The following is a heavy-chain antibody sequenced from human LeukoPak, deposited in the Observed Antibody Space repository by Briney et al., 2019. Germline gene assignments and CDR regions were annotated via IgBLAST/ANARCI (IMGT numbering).Heavy chain of an antibody. CDR1: GFTFSSYT. D-gene: IGHD3-22*01. V-gene: IGHV3-23*01. Sequence: GGSLRLSCAASGFTFSSYTMSWVRQAPGKGLEWVSGISGSSGSTYYADSVKGRFTISRDNSKNTLYLQMNSLRAEDTAVYYCAKDRYYDSSGPSDYWGQGTLVTVSS. J-gene: IGHJ4*02. CDR3: AKDRYYDSSGPSDY. CDR2: ISGSSGST.